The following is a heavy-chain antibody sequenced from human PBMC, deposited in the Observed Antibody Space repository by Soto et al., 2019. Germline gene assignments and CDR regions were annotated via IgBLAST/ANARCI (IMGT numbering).Heavy chain of an antibody. CDR3: AKAGVKITTTSLLRYL. D-gene: IGHD3-16*01. V-gene: IGHV3-23*01. Sequence: GGSLRLSCAASGFTFSSYAMSWVRQAPGKGLEWVSAISGSGGSTYYADSVKGRFTISRDNSKNTLYLQMNSLRAEDTAVYYCAKAGVKITTTSLLRYLWGQGTLVSLS. J-gene: IGHJ4*02. CDR1: GFTFSSYA. CDR2: ISGSGGST.